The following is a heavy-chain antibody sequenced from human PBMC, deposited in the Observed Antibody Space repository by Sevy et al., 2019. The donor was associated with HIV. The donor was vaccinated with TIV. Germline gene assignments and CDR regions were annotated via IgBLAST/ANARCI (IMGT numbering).Heavy chain of an antibody. CDR2: IRYDGSNK. CDR3: AKEETYYYDSSGYYPYYGMDV. V-gene: IGHV3-30*02. Sequence: GGSLRLSCAASGFTFSSYGMHWVRQAPGKGLEWVAFIRYDGSNKYYADSVKGRFTISRDNSKNTLYLQMNSLRAEDTAVYYCAKEETYYYDSSGYYPYYGMDVWGQGTTVTVSS. D-gene: IGHD3-22*01. CDR1: GFTFSSYG. J-gene: IGHJ6*02.